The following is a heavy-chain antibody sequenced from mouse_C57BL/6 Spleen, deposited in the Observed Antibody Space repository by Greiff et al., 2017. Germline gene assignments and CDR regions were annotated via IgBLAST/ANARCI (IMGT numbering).Heavy chain of an antibody. D-gene: IGHD1-2*01. CDR2: IGSGGDYI. CDR3: SKGGYYGRYIEV. J-gene: IGHJ1*03. CDR1: GFTFSSYA. V-gene: IGHV5-9-1*02. Sequence: EVKLMESGEGLVKPGGSLKLSCAASGFTFSSYAMSWVRQTPEKRLEWVAYIGSGGDYIYYAETVKGRFTISRDNARNTLYLQVSGLKSLDTAMSYWSKGGYYGRYIEVWGTGTTVTVSS.